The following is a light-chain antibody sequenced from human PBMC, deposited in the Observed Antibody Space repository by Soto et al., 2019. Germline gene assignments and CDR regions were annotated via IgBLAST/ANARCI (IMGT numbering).Light chain of an antibody. J-gene: IGLJ1*01. CDR2: EVT. CDR3: ASFAGGNQV. CDR1: GSDVGAYNF. V-gene: IGLV2-8*01. Sequence: QSALTQPPSASGSPGRSVTISCTGTGSDVGAYNFVSWYQHHPGKAPKLMIYEVTRRPSGVPDRFSGSKSGNTASLTVSGLLAEDEADYYCASFAGGNQVFGTGTKLTVL.